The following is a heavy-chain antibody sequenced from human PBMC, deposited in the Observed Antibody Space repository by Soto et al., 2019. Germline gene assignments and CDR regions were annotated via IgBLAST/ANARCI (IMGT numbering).Heavy chain of an antibody. CDR1: GFTFSSVS. J-gene: IGHJ5*02. CDR2: ISSSSSTI. D-gene: IGHD6-19*01. Sequence: PGGSLRPSCAASGFTFSSVSMDWVRQAPGRGLEWVSYISSSSSTIYYADSVKGRFTISRDNAKNSLYLQMNSLRAEDTAVYYCARERVAVFGQHYWFDPWGQGTLVTVSS. CDR3: ARERVAVFGQHYWFDP. V-gene: IGHV3-48*01.